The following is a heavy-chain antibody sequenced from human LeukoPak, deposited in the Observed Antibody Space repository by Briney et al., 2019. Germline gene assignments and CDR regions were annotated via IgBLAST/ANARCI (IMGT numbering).Heavy chain of an antibody. CDR3: VVGGSPGY. J-gene: IGHJ4*02. CDR1: GLAFSANK. CDR2: ISTDGYTT. Sequence: GGSLRLSCAASGLAFSANKMHWVRQAPRKGLVWVSRISTDGYTTDYADFVQGRFTASRDNTKNTWSLEMNSLRAEDTAVYYCVVGGSPGYWGQGTLVTVSS. V-gene: IGHV3-74*01. D-gene: IGHD2-15*01.